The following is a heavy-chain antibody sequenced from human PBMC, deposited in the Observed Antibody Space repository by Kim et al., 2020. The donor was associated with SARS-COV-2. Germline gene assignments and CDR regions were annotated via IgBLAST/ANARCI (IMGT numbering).Heavy chain of an antibody. J-gene: IGHJ4*02. CDR2: IYQSGGT. Sequence: SETLSLTCTVSGGSISTNNYFWGWIRQPPGKGLEWIGSIYQSGGTYYRPSLRCRVTIPRDMSKNQFSLKLHSLTAADTAIYYCARGPYGSGWDYWGQGTL. V-gene: IGHV4-39*07. CDR1: GGSISTNNYF. D-gene: IGHD6-19*01. CDR3: ARGPYGSGWDY.